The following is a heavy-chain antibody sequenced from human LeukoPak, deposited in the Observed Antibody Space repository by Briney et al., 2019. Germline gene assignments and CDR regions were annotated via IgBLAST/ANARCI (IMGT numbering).Heavy chain of an antibody. CDR3: ERGMVRGSYAFDI. D-gene: IGHD3-10*01. CDR2: IYYSGST. V-gene: IGHV4-31*03. J-gene: IGHJ3*02. Sequence: SETLSLTCTVSGGSISSGGYYWSWIRQHPGKGLEWIGYIYYSGSTYYNPSLKSRVTISVDTSKNQFSLKLSSVTAADTAVYYCERGMVRGSYAFDIWGQGTMVTVSS. CDR1: GGSISSGGYY.